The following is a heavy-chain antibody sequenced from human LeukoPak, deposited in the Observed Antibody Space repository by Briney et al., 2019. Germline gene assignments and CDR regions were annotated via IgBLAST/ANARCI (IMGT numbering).Heavy chain of an antibody. CDR2: IREDGSEK. V-gene: IGHV3-7*04. Sequence: GGSLRLSCAASGFTFSNAWMSWVRQAPGKGLEWVANIREDGSEKYYVDSVRGRFTISRDNAKNSLYLQMNSLRAADTAVYYCARAGYSGNWCDPWGQGTLVTVSS. J-gene: IGHJ5*02. D-gene: IGHD5-12*01. CDR3: ARAGYSGNWCDP. CDR1: GFTFSNAW.